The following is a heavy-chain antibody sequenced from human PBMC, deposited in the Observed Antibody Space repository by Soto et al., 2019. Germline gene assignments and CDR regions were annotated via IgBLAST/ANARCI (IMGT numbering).Heavy chain of an antibody. CDR3: ARQSSGYDLLVSIAVAGTPDY. CDR2: INPSGGST. D-gene: IGHD6-19*01. V-gene: IGHV1-46*01. CDR1: GYTFTSYY. Sequence: ASVKVSCKASGYTFTSYYMHWVRQAPGQGLEWMGIINPSGGSTSYAQKFQGRVTMTRDTSTSTVYMELSSLRSEDTAVYYCARQSSGYDLLVSIAVAGTPDYWGQGTLVTVSS. J-gene: IGHJ4*02.